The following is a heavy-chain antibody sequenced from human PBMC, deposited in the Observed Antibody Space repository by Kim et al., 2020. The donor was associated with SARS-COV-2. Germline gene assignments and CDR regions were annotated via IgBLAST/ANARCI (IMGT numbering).Heavy chain of an antibody. Sequence: VKVSCKASGYTFTSYYMHWVRQAPGQGLEWMGIINPSGGSTSYAQKFQGRVTMTRDTSTSTVYMELSSLRSEDTAVYYCKITIFGVMRGGYGMDVWGQGTTVTVSS. CDR2: INPSGGST. CDR1: GYTFTSYY. CDR3: KITIFGVMRGGYGMDV. D-gene: IGHD3-3*01. V-gene: IGHV1-46*01. J-gene: IGHJ6*02.